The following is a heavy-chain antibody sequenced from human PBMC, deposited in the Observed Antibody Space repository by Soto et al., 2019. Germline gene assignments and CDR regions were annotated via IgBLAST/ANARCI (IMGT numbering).Heavy chain of an antibody. CDR3: ARSYDFWSGYDWFDP. CDR2: INPNSGGT. CDR1: GYTFTGYY. V-gene: IGHV1-2*04. Sequence: ASVKVSCKASGYTFTGYYMHWVRQAPGQGLEWMGWINPNSGGTKYAQKFQGWVTMTRDTSISTAYMELSRLRSDDTAVYYCARSYDFWSGYDWFDPWGQGTLVTVSS. D-gene: IGHD3-3*01. J-gene: IGHJ5*02.